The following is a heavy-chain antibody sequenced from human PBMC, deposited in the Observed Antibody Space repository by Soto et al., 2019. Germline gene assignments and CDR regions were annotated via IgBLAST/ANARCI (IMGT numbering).Heavy chain of an antibody. Sequence: ASVKVSCKVSGYILTELSMHWLRQAPGKGLEWMGGFDPEDAETIYTQKFQGRVTMTEDTSTDTAYMELGSLRSEDTAVYYCASSYSRSSVLGSFDSWGQGTLVTVSS. V-gene: IGHV1-24*01. D-gene: IGHD6-6*01. CDR2: FDPEDAET. CDR1: GYILTELS. J-gene: IGHJ5*01. CDR3: ASSYSRSSVLGSFDS.